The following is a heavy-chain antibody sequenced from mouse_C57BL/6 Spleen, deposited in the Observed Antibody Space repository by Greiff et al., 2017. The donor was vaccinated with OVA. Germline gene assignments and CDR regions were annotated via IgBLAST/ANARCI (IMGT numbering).Heavy chain of an antibody. J-gene: IGHJ3*01. CDR1: GFTFSDYY. CDR3: AREDYGY. Sequence: EVMLVESGGGLVQPGGSLKLSCAASGFTFSDYYMYWVRQTPEKRLEWVAYISNGGGSTYYPDTVKGRFTISRDNAKNTLYLQMSRLKSEDTAMYYCAREDYGYWGQGTLVTVSA. CDR2: ISNGGGST. V-gene: IGHV5-12*01. D-gene: IGHD1-2*01.